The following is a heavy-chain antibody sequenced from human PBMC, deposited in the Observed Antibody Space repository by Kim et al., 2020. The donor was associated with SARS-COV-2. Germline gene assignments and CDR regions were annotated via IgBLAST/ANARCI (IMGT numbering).Heavy chain of an antibody. CDR1: GGSMSGKY. D-gene: IGHD2-2*01. V-gene: IGHV4-4*08. CDR3: ARSTRGTLFCADGRCHGDWFDP. Sequence: SETLSLTCSVSGGSMSGKYWAWIRQAPGKGLEWIGYIYDMGRTSYNPSLESRVTISVDTSRTQFSVRLRSVTAADTAIYYCARSTRGTLFCADGRCHGDWFDPWGHGILVTVSS. J-gene: IGHJ5*02. CDR2: IYDMGRT.